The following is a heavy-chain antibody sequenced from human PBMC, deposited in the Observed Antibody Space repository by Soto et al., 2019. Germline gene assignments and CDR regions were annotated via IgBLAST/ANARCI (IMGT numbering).Heavy chain of an antibody. CDR1: GGSISSGGYS. J-gene: IGHJ4*02. Sequence: ASETLSLTCAVSGGSISSGGYSWSWIRQPPGKGLEWIGYIYHSGSTYYNPSLKSRVTISVDRSKNQFSLKLSSVTAADTAVYYCARGLSYDWLGAYYFDYWGQGTLVTVSS. D-gene: IGHD3-9*01. CDR2: IYHSGST. V-gene: IGHV4-30-2*01. CDR3: ARGLSYDWLGAYYFDY.